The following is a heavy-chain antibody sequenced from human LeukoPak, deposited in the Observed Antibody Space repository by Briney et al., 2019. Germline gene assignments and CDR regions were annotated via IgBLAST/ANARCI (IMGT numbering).Heavy chain of an antibody. D-gene: IGHD3-10*01. CDR3: AKSSGTYPYDTIDI. CDR1: GFTFSSYG. J-gene: IGHJ3*02. Sequence: PGGSLRLSCAASGFTFSSYGMSWVRQTPGMGLEWISAISGSGGSSYYADSVKGRFTISRDNSKNTLYLQMNSLRAEDTAEYYCAKSSGTYPYDTIDIWGQGTIVTVSS. CDR2: ISGSGGSS. V-gene: IGHV3-23*01.